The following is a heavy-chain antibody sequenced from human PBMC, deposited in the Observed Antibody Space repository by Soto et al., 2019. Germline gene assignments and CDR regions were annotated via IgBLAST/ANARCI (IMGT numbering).Heavy chain of an antibody. CDR3: VKDRRTEAYGMEV. CDR1: GFTFSSHG. V-gene: IGHV3-30*18. CDR2: ISYDGTNK. J-gene: IGHJ6*02. Sequence: QVQLVESGGGVVQPGRSLRLSCAASGFTFSSHGLHWVRQAPSRGLEWVAVISYDGTNKKYGDSVKGRFTISRDDSQNTLYLQMNSLRAEDTAVYYCVKDRRTEAYGMEVWGQGTTVTVSS. D-gene: IGHD2-21*01.